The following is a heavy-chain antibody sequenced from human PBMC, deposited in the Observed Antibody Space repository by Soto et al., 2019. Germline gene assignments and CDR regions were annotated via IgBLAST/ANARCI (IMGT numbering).Heavy chain of an antibody. J-gene: IGHJ4*02. Sequence: GESLKISCKASGYSFNNFWIGWVRQMPGKGLEWMGIIYPGDSDTRYSPSFQGQVTISVDWSITTAYLQWSRLQASDTAVYYCARGLTSVSNPYHFDYWGQGTLVTVS. CDR2: IYPGDSDT. CDR3: ARGLTSVSNPYHFDY. V-gene: IGHV5-51*01. D-gene: IGHD3-3*02. CDR1: GYSFNNFW.